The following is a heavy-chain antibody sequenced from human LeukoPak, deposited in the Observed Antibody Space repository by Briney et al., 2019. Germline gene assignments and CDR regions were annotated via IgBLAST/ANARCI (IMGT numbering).Heavy chain of an antibody. CDR2: IYSGGST. Sequence: GGSQRLSCVPSGFPVSSKYMSWVRQAPGKGLECVSVIYSGGSTYYADSVKGRFTISRDNSKNTLYLQMNSLRAEDTAVYYCASGSGSYRTPYYYMDVWGTGTTVTVSS. CDR3: ASGSGSYRTPYYYMDV. CDR1: GFPVSSKY. J-gene: IGHJ6*03. D-gene: IGHD3-10*01. V-gene: IGHV3-53*01.